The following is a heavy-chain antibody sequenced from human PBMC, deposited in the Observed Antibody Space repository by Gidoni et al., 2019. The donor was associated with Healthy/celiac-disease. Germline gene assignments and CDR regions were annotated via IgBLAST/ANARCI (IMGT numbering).Heavy chain of an antibody. J-gene: IGHJ4*02. CDR2: TYYRSKWYN. Sequence: QVQLQQSGPGLVKPSQTLSLTCAISGDSVSSNSAAWNWIRQSPSKGLEWLGRTYYRSKWYNDYAVSVKSRITINPATSKTQFSLQLNSVTPEDTAVYYCAREGDIVVVPAAPLDYWGQGTLVTVSS. CDR1: GDSVSSNSAA. CDR3: AREGDIVVVPAAPLDY. V-gene: IGHV6-1*01. D-gene: IGHD2-2*01.